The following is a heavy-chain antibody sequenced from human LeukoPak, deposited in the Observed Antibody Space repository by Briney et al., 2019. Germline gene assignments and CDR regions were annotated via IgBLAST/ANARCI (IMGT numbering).Heavy chain of an antibody. J-gene: IGHJ3*02. CDR1: GFTFSSYE. CDR2: ISSSGSTI. Sequence: LPAGSLRLSCAASGFTFSSYEMNWVRQAPGKGLEWVSYISSSGSTIYYADSVKGRFTISRDNAKNSLYLQMNSLRAEDTAVYYCAREDVLRYFDWFPDAFDIWGQGTMVTVSS. D-gene: IGHD3-9*01. V-gene: IGHV3-48*03. CDR3: AREDVLRYFDWFPDAFDI.